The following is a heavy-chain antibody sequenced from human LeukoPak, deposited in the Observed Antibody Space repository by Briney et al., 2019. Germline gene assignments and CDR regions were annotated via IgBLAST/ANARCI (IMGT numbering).Heavy chain of an antibody. Sequence: GGSLRLSCAASGFTFSSYAMHWVRQAPGKGLEWVAVISYDGSSKYYADSVKGRFTISRDTSKNTVYLQMNSLRAEDTAVYYCARNWNDFDFWGQGTLVTVSS. CDR1: GFTFSSYA. V-gene: IGHV3-30*04. J-gene: IGHJ4*02. CDR3: ARNWNDFDF. D-gene: IGHD1-1*01. CDR2: ISYDGSSK.